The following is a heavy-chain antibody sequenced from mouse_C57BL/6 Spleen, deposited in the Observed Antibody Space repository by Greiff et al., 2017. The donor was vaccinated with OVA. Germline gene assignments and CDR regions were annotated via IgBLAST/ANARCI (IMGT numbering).Heavy chain of an antibody. J-gene: IGHJ4*01. CDR3: ARGNYGSSLYAMGY. CDR1: GFTFSSYA. Sequence: EVQLVESGGGLVKPGGSLKLSCAASGFTFSSYAMSWVRQTPEKRLEWVATISDGGSYTYYPDNVKGRFTISRDNAKNTLYLQMSHLKSEDTAMYYCARGNYGSSLYAMGYWGQGTSVTVSS. V-gene: IGHV5-4*01. D-gene: IGHD1-1*01. CDR2: ISDGGSYT.